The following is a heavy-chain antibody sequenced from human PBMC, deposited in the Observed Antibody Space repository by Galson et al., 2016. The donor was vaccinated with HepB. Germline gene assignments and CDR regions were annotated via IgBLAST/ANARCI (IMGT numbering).Heavy chain of an antibody. CDR3: ARDPDTDMVRGIDV. CDR1: GVSVSSDTFY. J-gene: IGHJ6*02. D-gene: IGHD5-18*01. V-gene: IGHV4-61*01. Sequence: SETLSLTCSVSGVSVSSDTFYWIWIRQPPGKGLEWIGYIYYSGSVNYKSSLQSRVTMSVDTSKNQFSLQLSSVTAVDTAVYYCARDPDTDMVRGIDVWGQGTTVTVSS. CDR2: IYYSGSV.